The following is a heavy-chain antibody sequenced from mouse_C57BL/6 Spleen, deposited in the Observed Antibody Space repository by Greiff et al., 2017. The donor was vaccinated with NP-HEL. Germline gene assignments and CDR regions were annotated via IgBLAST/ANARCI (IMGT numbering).Heavy chain of an antibody. CDR1: GYTFTSYW. CDR2: IHPNSGST. Sequence: QVQLQQPGAELVKPGAPVKLSCKASGYTFTSYWMHWVKQRPGQGLEWIGMIHPNSGSTNYNEKFKSKATLTVDKSSSTAYMQLSSLTSEDSAVYYCARPGITTVVAPDYWGQGTTLTVSS. V-gene: IGHV1-64*01. D-gene: IGHD1-1*01. J-gene: IGHJ2*01. CDR3: ARPGITTVVAPDY.